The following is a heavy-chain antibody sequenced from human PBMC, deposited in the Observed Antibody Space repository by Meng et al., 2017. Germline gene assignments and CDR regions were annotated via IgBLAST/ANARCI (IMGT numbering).Heavy chain of an antibody. CDR1: GYTLTSYD. J-gene: IGHJ6*02. D-gene: IGHD6-13*01. CDR3: ARGHSSSWYILSDNSEQDV. V-gene: IGHV1-8*01. Sequence: ASVKVSCKASGYTLTSYDINWVRQATGQGLEWMGWMNPNSGNTGYAQKFQGRVTMTRNTSISTAYMELSSLRSEDTAVYYCARGHSSSWYILSDNSEQDVWGQGTTVTVSS. CDR2: MNPNSGNT.